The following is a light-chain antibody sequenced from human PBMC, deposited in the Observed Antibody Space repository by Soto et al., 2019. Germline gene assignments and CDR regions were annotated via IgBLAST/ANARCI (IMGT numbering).Light chain of an antibody. J-gene: IGKJ3*01. CDR2: AAS. CDR1: QSISSN. V-gene: IGKV1-39*01. CDR3: QQSYFTAGGGFT. Sequence: DIQMTQSPSSLSASVGDRVTITCRASQSISSNLSWYQQKPGKAPRLLIYAASSLQSGVPSRFSGSGSGTDFTLTISSLQPEDFAVYYCQQSYFTAGGGFTFGPGTKVDIK.